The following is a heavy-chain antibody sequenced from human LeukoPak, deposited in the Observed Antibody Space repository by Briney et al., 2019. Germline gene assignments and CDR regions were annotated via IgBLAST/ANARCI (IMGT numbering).Heavy chain of an antibody. J-gene: IGHJ5*02. CDR2: INPSGGST. CDR1: GYTFTNFY. Sequence: ASVKVSCKASGYTFTNFYIHWVRQAPGQGLEWMGVINPSGGSTSYAQKFQGRVTMTRDTSTSTVYMDLSSLRSEDTAVYYCARDDNGDNWFDPWGQGTLVTVSS. CDR3: ARDDNGDNWFDP. D-gene: IGHD4-17*01. V-gene: IGHV1-46*01.